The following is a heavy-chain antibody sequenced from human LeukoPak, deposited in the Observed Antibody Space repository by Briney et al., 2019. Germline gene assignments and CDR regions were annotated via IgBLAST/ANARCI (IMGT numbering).Heavy chain of an antibody. D-gene: IGHD3-22*01. CDR2: INSDGSST. Sequence: GGSLRLSCAASGFTFSSYWMHWVRQAPGKGLVWFSRINSDGSSTSYADSVKGRFTISRDNAKNTLYLQMNSLRAEDTAVYYCARREFYDSSGYPFDYWGQGTLVTVSS. CDR3: ARREFYDSSGYPFDY. CDR1: GFTFSSYW. J-gene: IGHJ4*02. V-gene: IGHV3-74*01.